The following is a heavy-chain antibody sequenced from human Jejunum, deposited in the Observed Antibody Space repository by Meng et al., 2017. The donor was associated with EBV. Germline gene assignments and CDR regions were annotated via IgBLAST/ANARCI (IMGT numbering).Heavy chain of an antibody. Sequence: HLRLQQAGPQRVELSGTLPHSSGVAGAPISIHNPHRGWTRQFPWNRLEFIGTVYFGGDTYYNPSLQSRVNISGDTPKNQFPLTLRSVPAADTAVYYCAKSKMGATKWFDPWGQGTLVTVSS. J-gene: IGHJ5*02. D-gene: IGHD1-26*01. CDR1: GAPISIHNPH. V-gene: IGHV4-39*01. CDR2: VYFGGDT. CDR3: AKSKMGATKWFDP.